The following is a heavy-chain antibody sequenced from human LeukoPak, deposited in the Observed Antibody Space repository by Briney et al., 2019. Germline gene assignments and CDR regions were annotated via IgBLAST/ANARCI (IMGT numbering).Heavy chain of an antibody. V-gene: IGHV4-31*03. Sequence: SETLSLTCTVSGGSISSGGYYWTWIRQFPGKGLEWIGYIYDSGSTYYDPSLKSRVTISVDTSKNQFSLKLSSVTAADTAVYYCARDGSARGLDPWGQGTLVTVSS. J-gene: IGHJ5*02. CDR3: ARDGSARGLDP. CDR1: GGSISSGGYY. D-gene: IGHD3-10*01. CDR2: IYDSGST.